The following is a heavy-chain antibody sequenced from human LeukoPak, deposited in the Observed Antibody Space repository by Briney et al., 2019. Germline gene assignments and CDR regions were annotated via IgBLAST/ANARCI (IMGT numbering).Heavy chain of an antibody. V-gene: IGHV1-2*02. D-gene: IGHD2-2*01. J-gene: IGHJ4*02. CDR3: ARDSCSSTSCYGYFHY. CDR1: GYTFTGYY. CDR2: INPNSGGT. Sequence: ASVKVSCKASGYTFTGYYMHWVRQAPGQGLEWMGWINPNSGGTNYAQKFQGRVTMTRDTSISTAYMELSRLRSDDTAVYYCARDSCSSTSCYGYFHYWGQGTLVTVSS.